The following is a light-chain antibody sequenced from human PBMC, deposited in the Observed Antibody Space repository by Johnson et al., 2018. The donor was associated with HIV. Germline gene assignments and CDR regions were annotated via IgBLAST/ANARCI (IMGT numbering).Light chain of an antibody. CDR3: GTWDSSLISNV. V-gene: IGLV1-51*01. CDR1: SSNIGNNY. J-gene: IGLJ1*01. Sequence: HSVLTQPPSLSAATGQTVTISCSGSSSNIGNNYVSWYQQLPGTAPKLLIYDNDKRPSGIPDRFSGSKSGTSATLGITGLQTGDEADYYCGTWDSSLISNVFGPGTKVTVL. CDR2: DND.